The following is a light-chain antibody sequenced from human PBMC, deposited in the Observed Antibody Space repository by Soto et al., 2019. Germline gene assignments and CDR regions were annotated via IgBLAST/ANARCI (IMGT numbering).Light chain of an antibody. Sequence: DIQMTQSPSSLSASVGDTVTITCRASQGISSSLAWYQQKPGKVPKLLIYAASTLQSGVPSRFSGSASVTDFTLTISSLQPEDVGTYYCQKYNSAPLTFGGGTKVEIK. CDR3: QKYNSAPLT. V-gene: IGKV1-27*01. CDR1: QGISSS. J-gene: IGKJ4*01. CDR2: AAS.